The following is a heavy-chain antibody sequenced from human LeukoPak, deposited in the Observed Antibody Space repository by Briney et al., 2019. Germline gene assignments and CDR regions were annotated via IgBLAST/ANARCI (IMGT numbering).Heavy chain of an antibody. Sequence: SETLSFTCTVSGGSISSYYWSWIRQPAGKGLEWIGHIYTSGSTNYNPSLKRRGTMSVDTSKNRFSLMLSSLTAADTAMYYCXXFNNDYVWRSYRPNWFDPXXQGTLVTVSS. V-gene: IGHV4-4*07. CDR3: XXFNNDYVWRSYRPNWFDP. CDR1: GGSISSYY. J-gene: IGHJ5*02. D-gene: IGHD3-16*02. CDR2: IYTSGST.